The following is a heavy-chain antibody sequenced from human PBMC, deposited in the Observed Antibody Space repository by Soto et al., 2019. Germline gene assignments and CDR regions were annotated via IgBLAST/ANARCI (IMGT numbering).Heavy chain of an antibody. Sequence: PGGSLRLSCAASGFTFSSYEMNWVRQAPGKGLEWVSYISSSGSTIYYADSVKGRFTISRDNAKNSLYLQMNSLRAEDTAVYYCAREVVGAPPGGMDVWGQGTTVTVSS. CDR1: GFTFSSYE. V-gene: IGHV3-48*03. CDR3: AREVVGAPPGGMDV. D-gene: IGHD2-15*01. CDR2: ISSSGSTI. J-gene: IGHJ6*02.